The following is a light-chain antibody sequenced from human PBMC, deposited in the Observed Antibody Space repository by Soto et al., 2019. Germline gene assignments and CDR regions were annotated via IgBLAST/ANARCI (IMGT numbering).Light chain of an antibody. J-gene: IGKJ3*01. CDR2: AAS. CDR3: QQLNTYT. CDR1: QGISNF. Sequence: DIQLTQSPSFLSASVGDRVTITCRASQGISNFLAWYQQIPGKTPKVLIYAASTLQSGVPPRFSGSGSGTEFTLTISSLQPEDFATYYCQQLNTYTFGPGTKVDIK. V-gene: IGKV1-9*01.